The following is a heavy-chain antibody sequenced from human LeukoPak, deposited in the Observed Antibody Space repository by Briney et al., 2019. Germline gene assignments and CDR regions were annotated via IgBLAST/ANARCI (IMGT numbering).Heavy chain of an antibody. CDR3: ARGRLRKGIDY. CDR1: GGSFSGYY. CDR2: INHSGST. D-gene: IGHD4-17*01. J-gene: IGHJ4*02. V-gene: IGHV4-34*01. Sequence: SETLTLTCAVCGGSFSGYYWSWIRQPPGKGLEWIGEINHSGSTNYNPSLKSRVTISVDTSKNQFSLKLSSVTAADTAVYYCARGRLRKGIDYWGQGTLVTVSS.